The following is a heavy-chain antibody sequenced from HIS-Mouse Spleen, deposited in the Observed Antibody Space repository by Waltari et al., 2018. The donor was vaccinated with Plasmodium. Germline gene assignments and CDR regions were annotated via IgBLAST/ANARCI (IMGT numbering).Heavy chain of an antibody. J-gene: IGHJ2*01. V-gene: IGHV3-7*01. CDR1: GFTFGSDW. Sequence: EVQLVESGGGLVQPGGSVRLSCAASGFTFGSDWMSWVRQAPGKGLEWVANIKQDGSEKYYVDSVKGRFTISRDNAKNSLYLQMNSLRAEDTAVYYCASSWYWYFDLWGRGTLVTVSS. CDR2: IKQDGSEK. D-gene: IGHD6-13*01. CDR3: ASSWYWYFDL.